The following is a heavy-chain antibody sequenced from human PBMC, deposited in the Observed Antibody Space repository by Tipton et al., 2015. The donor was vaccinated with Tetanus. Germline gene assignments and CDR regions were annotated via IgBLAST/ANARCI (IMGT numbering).Heavy chain of an antibody. CDR1: GGSISSDGAY. CDR2: ISNSGST. V-gene: IGHV4-31*03. D-gene: IGHD3-10*01. J-gene: IGHJ4*02. Sequence: TLSLTCTVSGGSISSDGAYWSWIRQHPGEGLEWIGYISNSGSTYYNPSLKSRVTISVDTSQKQISLKVNSVTAADTAVYYCARDRRGPGEVRGLDNWGQGTLVTVSS. CDR3: ARDRRGPGEVRGLDN.